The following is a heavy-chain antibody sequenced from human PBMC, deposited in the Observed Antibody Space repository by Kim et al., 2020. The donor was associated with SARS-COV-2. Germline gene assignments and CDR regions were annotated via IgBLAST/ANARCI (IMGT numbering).Heavy chain of an antibody. D-gene: IGHD6-13*01. CDR2: LSDSGGDT. J-gene: IGHJ2*01. V-gene: IGHV3-23*01. CDR1: GFTFSSFA. CDR3: AKKGRPARERWYFDH. Sequence: GGSLRLSCAASGFTFSSFAMTWVRQAPGKGLEWVSFLSDSGGDTFYADSVKGRFTISRDNSKNTLYLQMNSLRAEDTAVYYCAKKGRPARERWYFDHWGRGTLVTVSS.